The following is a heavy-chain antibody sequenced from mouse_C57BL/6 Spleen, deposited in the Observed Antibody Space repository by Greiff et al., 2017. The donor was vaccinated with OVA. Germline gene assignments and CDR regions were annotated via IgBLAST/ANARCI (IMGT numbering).Heavy chain of an antibody. CDR3: AVYYDYDDGFAY. J-gene: IGHJ3*01. CDR1: GYAFSSSW. CDR2: IYPGDGDT. Sequence: QVQLQQPGPELVKPGASVKISCKASGYAFSSSWMNWVKQRPGKGLEWIGRIYPGDGDTNYNGKFKGKATLTADKSSSTAYMQLSSLTSEDSAVYFCAVYYDYDDGFAYWGQGTLVTVSA. V-gene: IGHV1-82*01. D-gene: IGHD2-4*01.